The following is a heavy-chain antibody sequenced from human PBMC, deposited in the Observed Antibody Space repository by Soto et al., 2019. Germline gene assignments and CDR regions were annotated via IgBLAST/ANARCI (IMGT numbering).Heavy chain of an antibody. CDR3: ARDSATVEGGVDY. CDR1: GYTFTSYW. Sequence: APVKVSSKAPGYTFTSYWSSWLRQSPGQGLEWMGWISAYNGNTNYAQKLQGRVTMTTDTSTSTAYMELRSLRSDDTAVYYCARDSATVEGGVDYWGQGTLVTLSS. D-gene: IGHD4-4*01. CDR2: ISAYNGNT. J-gene: IGHJ4*02. V-gene: IGHV1-18*01.